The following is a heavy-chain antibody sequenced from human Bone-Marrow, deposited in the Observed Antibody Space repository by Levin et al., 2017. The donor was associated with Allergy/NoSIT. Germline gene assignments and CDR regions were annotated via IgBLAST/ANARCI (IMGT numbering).Heavy chain of an antibody. J-gene: IGHJ4*02. CDR1: GFTFSNYW. D-gene: IGHD1-26*01. CDR2: IRQDGSEK. Sequence: GGSLRLSCAASGFTFSNYWMSWVRQAPGKGLEWVAYIRQDGSEKYYVDSVKGRFTISRDNAKNSLYLEMNSLKAEDTAVYYCVRYDAFFYSGSYRYYLDYWGQGTLVTVSS. V-gene: IGHV3-7*01. CDR3: VRYDAFFYSGSYRYYLDY.